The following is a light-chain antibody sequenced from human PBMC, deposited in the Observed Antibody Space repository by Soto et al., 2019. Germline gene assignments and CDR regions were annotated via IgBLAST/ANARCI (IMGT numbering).Light chain of an antibody. CDR1: QSVRSNY. J-gene: IGKJ1*01. Sequence: EIVLTQSPGTLSLSPGERATLSCRASQSVRSNYLAWYQQKPGRAPRLLIYGASSRATGIPDRFSGSGSGTDFTLTINGLEPEDFAVYYCQQYGGSPRTFGQGTKVDIK. CDR3: QQYGGSPRT. CDR2: GAS. V-gene: IGKV3-20*01.